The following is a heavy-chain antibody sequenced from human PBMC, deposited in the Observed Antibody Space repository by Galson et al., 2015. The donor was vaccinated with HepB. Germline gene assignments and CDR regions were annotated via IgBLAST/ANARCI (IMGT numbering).Heavy chain of an antibody. D-gene: IGHD2-2*01. CDR1: GYSFTSYW. V-gene: IGHV5-51*01. CDR2: IYPGDSDT. J-gene: IGHJ3*02. CDR3: ASMDSTYQLPDAFDI. Sequence: QSGAEVKKPGESLKISCKGSGYSFTSYWIGWVRQMPGKGLEWMGIIYPGDSDTRYSPSFQGQVTISADKSISTAYLQWSSLKASDTAMYYCASMDSTYQLPDAFDIWGQGTMVTVSS.